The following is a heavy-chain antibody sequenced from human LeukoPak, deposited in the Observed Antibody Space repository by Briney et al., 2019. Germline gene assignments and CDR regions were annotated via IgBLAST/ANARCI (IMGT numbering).Heavy chain of an antibody. CDR1: GGSISSGGYS. CDR2: IYHSGST. Sequence: SQTPSLTCAVSGGSISSGGYSWSWIRQPPGKGLEWIGYIYHSGSTYYNPSLKSRVTISVDRSKNQFSLKLSSVTAADTAVYYCARSYYYDSSGYFFDPWGQGTLVTVSS. V-gene: IGHV4-30-2*01. J-gene: IGHJ5*02. CDR3: ARSYYYDSSGYFFDP. D-gene: IGHD3-22*01.